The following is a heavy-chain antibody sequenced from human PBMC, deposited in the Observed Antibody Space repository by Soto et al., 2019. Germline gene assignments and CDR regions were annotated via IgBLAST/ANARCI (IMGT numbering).Heavy chain of an antibody. J-gene: IGHJ4*02. Sequence: GESLKISCKGFGYRFTSYWIGWVRQMPGKGLEWMGIIYPGDSETRYSPSFQGQVIISADKSISTAYLQWSSLEASDTAMYFCARHLRARPFDFWGQGTLVTVSS. V-gene: IGHV5-51*01. CDR1: GYRFTSYW. CDR3: ARHLRARPFDF. CDR2: IYPGDSET.